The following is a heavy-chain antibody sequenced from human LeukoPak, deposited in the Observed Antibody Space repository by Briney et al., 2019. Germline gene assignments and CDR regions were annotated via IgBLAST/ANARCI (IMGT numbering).Heavy chain of an antibody. CDR1: GGSFSGYY. Sequence: PSETLSLTCAVYGGSFSGYYWSWIRQPPGKGLEWIGEINHSGSTNYNPSLESRVTISVDTSKNQFSLKLSSVTAADTAVYYCARHYDFWSGSNFDYWSQGTLVTVSS. CDR3: ARHYDFWSGSNFDY. J-gene: IGHJ4*02. D-gene: IGHD3-3*01. CDR2: INHSGST. V-gene: IGHV4-34*01.